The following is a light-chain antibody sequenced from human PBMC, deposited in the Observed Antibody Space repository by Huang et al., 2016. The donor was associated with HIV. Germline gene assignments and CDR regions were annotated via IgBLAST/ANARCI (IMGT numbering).Light chain of an antibody. J-gene: IGKJ2*01. Sequence: DIVMIQSPLSLPVTPGEPASISCRSSQSLLHTNAYNYLDWYLQKPGQSPQLLIYLGSSRASGVPDRCSGGGSGTRFSLNISRVEAEDAGSYYCMEALKTPYTFGQGTKLEIK. V-gene: IGKV2-28*01. CDR1: QSLLHTNAYNY. CDR2: LGS. CDR3: MEALKTPYT.